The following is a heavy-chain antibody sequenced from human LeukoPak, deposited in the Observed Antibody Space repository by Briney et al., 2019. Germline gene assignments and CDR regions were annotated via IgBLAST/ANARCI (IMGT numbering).Heavy chain of an antibody. CDR3: ARDFSSSWTFDY. V-gene: IGHV3-48*01. CDR2: ISSSRSTI. Sequence: GGSLRLSCAASGFTFSSYSMNWVRQAPGKGLEWVSYISSSRSTIYYADSVKGRFTISRDNAKNSLYLQMNSLRAEDTVVYYCARDFSSSWTFDYWGQGTLVTVSS. J-gene: IGHJ4*02. D-gene: IGHD6-13*01. CDR1: GFTFSSYS.